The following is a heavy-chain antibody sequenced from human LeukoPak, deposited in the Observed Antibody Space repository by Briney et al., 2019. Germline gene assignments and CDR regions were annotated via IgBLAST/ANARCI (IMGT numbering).Heavy chain of an antibody. Sequence: SETLSLTCAVSGGSIRSSNWWSWVRQPPGKGLEWIGEIYHSGSTNYNPSLKSRVTISVDKSKNQFSLKLSSVTAADTAVYYCASLTKGRRFTMIAPTDYWGQGTLVTVSS. CDR1: GGSIRSSNW. D-gene: IGHD3-22*01. CDR3: ASLTKGRRFTMIAPTDY. CDR2: IYHSGST. V-gene: IGHV4-4*02. J-gene: IGHJ4*02.